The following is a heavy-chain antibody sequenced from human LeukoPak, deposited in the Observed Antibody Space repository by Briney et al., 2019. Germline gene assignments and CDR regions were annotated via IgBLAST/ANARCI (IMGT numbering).Heavy chain of an antibody. CDR1: GYTFTSYY. J-gene: IGHJ3*02. V-gene: IGHV1-46*01. D-gene: IGHD3-10*01. CDR2: INPSGGST. Sequence: ASVKVSCKASGYTFTSYYMHWVRQAPGQGLEWMGIINPSGGSTSYAQKFQGRVTMTRDTSTSTVYMELSSLRSEDTAVYYCARRLIGSGSYYNGAFDIWGQGTMVTVSS. CDR3: ARRLIGSGSYYNGAFDI.